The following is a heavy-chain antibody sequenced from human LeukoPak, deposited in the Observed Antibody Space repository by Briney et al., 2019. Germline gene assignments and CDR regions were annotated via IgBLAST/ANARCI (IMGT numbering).Heavy chain of an antibody. CDR2: ISYDGSNK. J-gene: IGHJ4*02. Sequence: GGSLRLSCAASGFTFSTYGMHLVRQAPGKGLEWVAVISYDGSNKYYADSVKGRFTISRDNSKNTLYLQVNSLRPEDTAVYYCARSGYYGLGTKGFDHWGQGTLVTVSS. CDR1: GFTFSTYG. V-gene: IGHV3-30*03. D-gene: IGHD3-10*01. CDR3: ARSGYYGLGTKGFDH.